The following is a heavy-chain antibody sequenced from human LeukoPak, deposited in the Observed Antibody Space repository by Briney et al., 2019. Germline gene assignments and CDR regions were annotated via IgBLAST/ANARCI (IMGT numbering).Heavy chain of an antibody. Sequence: PSETLSLTCTVSGGSISSSSYYWGWIRQPPGKGLEWIGSIYYSGSTYYNPSLKSRVTISVDTSKNQFSLKLSSVTAADTAVYYCARGGKRHLWIQLWLNWFDPWGQGTLVTVSS. CDR2: IYYSGST. CDR1: GGSISSSSYY. D-gene: IGHD5-18*01. J-gene: IGHJ5*02. CDR3: ARGGKRHLWIQLWLNWFDP. V-gene: IGHV4-39*07.